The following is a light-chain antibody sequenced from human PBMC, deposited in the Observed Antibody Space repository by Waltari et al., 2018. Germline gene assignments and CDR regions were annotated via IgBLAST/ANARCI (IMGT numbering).Light chain of an antibody. J-gene: IGKJ2*01. CDR1: QGISSY. V-gene: IGKV1-9*01. Sequence: DIQLTHSPSFLSASVGDRVTITCRASQGISSYLAWYQQKPGKAPKLLIYAASTLQSGGPTRISGSGSGKEFTLTISSLQPEDFATYYCQQLNSYPHTFGQGTKLEIK. CDR3: QQLNSYPHT. CDR2: AAS.